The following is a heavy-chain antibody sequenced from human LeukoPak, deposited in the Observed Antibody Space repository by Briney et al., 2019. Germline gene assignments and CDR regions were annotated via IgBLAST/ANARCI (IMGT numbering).Heavy chain of an antibody. J-gene: IGHJ6*02. CDR2: INPSGGST. CDR1: GYTFTSYY. D-gene: IGHD6-13*01. V-gene: IGHV1-46*01. Sequence: GAAVKVSCKASGYTFTSYYMHWVRQAPGQGLEWMGIINPSGGSTSYAQKFQGRVTMTRDASTSTVYMELSSLRSEDTAVYYCARTSSAAASTYYYGMDVWGQGTTVTVSS. CDR3: ARTSSAAASTYYYGMDV.